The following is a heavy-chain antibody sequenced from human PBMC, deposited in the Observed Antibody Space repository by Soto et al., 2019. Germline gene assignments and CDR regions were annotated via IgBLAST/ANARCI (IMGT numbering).Heavy chain of an antibody. D-gene: IGHD3-10*01. CDR2: INHSGST. CDR3: ARVPRAVLIWFGELFGV. J-gene: IGHJ6*02. V-gene: IGHV4-34*01. Sequence: SETLSLTCAFYVVSFSGYYWSCIRHPPGKWLEWIGEINHSGSTNYNPSLKSRVTISVDTSKNQFSLKLSSVTDADTAVYYCARVPRAVLIWFGELFGVCRQVTTFSVS. CDR1: VVSFSGYY.